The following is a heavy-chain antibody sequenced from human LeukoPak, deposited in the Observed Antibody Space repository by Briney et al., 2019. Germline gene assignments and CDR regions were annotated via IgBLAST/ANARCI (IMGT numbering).Heavy chain of an antibody. Sequence: PGGSLRLSCAASGLTFSNYAMSWVRQAPGEGLEWVSSISGTGDRTYYADSVKGRFTVSRDNSKNTLYLQMGSLRAEDTAVYYCAREKKTEWTTGAFDMWGQGTMVIVSS. J-gene: IGHJ3*02. D-gene: IGHD3-3*01. V-gene: IGHV3-23*01. CDR1: GLTFSNYA. CDR2: ISGTGDRT. CDR3: AREKKTEWTTGAFDM.